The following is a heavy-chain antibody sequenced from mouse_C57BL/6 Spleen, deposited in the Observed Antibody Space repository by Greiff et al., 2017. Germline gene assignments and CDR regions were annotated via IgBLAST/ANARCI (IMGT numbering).Heavy chain of an antibody. CDR2: IYPRDGST. V-gene: IGHV1-85*01. D-gene: IGHD3-3*01. J-gene: IGHJ4*01. CDR3: ARRGTEAMDY. Sequence: QPQQSGPELVKPGASVKLSCKASGYPFTSHVINRVKQRPGQGLEWIGWIYPRDGSTKYNEKFKGKATLTGDTSSSTAYMELHSLTSEDSAVYFCARRGTEAMDYWGQGTSVTVSS. CDR1: GYPFTSHV.